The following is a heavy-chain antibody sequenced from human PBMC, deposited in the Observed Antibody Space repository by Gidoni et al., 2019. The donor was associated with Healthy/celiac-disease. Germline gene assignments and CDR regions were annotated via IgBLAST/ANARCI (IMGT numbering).Heavy chain of an antibody. J-gene: IGHJ4*02. Sequence: EVQLVESGGGLVPPGGSLTLSCAASGFTFSCYWMGWVRQAPGKGLEWVANRKQEGSEKYYVDSVKGRFTISRDNAKNSLYLQMNSLRAEDTAVYYCARDKGWCMPPIGVCVFDYWGQGTLVTVSS. CDR2: RKQEGSEK. V-gene: IGHV3-7*03. CDR3: ARDKGWCMPPIGVCVFDY. D-gene: IGHD2-8*01. CDR1: GFTFSCYW.